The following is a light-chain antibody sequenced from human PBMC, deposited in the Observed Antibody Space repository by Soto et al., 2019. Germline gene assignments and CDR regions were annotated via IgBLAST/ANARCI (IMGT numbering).Light chain of an antibody. CDR3: NSYTSSSNYV. V-gene: IGLV2-14*01. CDR1: SSDVGRYND. CDR2: DVN. J-gene: IGLJ1*01. Sequence: QSVLTQPASVSGSPGQSITISCTGTSSDVGRYNDVSWYQQHPGKAPKLIIYDVNNRPSGVSNRFSGSKSGNTASLTISVLPEDDEDDYYRNSYTSSSNYVFGTGTKLTVL.